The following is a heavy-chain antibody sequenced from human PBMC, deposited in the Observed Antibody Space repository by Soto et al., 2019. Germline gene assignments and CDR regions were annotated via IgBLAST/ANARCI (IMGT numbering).Heavy chain of an antibody. CDR1: GYSFTHYW. Sequence: GESLKIYWKGSGYSFTHYWIGWVRQMHGKGLEWMGIIYPVDSETKYSPSFQGQVPMSAERSIGTAYLQWSSLKASDTAMYYCARQDYSNSAGDWGQGTLVTVSS. D-gene: IGHD4-4*01. J-gene: IGHJ4*02. CDR2: IYPVDSET. V-gene: IGHV5-51*01. CDR3: ARQDYSNSAGD.